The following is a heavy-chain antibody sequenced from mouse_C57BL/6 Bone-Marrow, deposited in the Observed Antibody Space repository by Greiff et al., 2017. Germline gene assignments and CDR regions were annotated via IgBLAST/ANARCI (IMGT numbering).Heavy chain of an antibody. D-gene: IGHD1-1*01. CDR3: ARWDYGSLRFAY. V-gene: IGHV1-64*01. J-gene: IGHJ3*01. CDR1: GYTFTSYW. CDR2: IHPNSGST. Sequence: QVHVKQPGAELVKPGASVKLSCKASGYTFTSYWMHWVKQRPGQGLEWIGMIHPNSGSTNYNEKFKSKATLTVDKSSSTAYMQLSSLTSEDSAVYYCARWDYGSLRFAYWGQGTLVTVSA.